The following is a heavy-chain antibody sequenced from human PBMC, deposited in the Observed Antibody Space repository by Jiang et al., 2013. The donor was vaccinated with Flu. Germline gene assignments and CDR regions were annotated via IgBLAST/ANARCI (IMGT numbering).Heavy chain of an antibody. Sequence: VLLKPSETLSLTCAVYGGSFSGYYWSWIRQPPGKGLEWIGEINHSGSTNYNPSLKSRVTISVDTSKNQFSLKLSSVTAADTAVYYCARSPFMVQGAIPPSHSDYWGQGTLVTVSS. CDR1: GGSFSGYY. J-gene: IGHJ4*02. CDR2: INHSGST. CDR3: ARSPFMVQGAIPPSHSDY. V-gene: IGHV4-34*01. D-gene: IGHD3-10*01.